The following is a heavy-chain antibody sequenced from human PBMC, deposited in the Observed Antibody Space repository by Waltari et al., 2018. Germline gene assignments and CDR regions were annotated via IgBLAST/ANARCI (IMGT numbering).Heavy chain of an antibody. CDR3: ARDEGSSSWDNWFDP. CDR1: GGSFSGYY. Sequence: QVQLQQWGAGLLKPSETLSLTCAVYGGSFSGYYWSWIRQPPGKGLEWIGEVNHNGSTSYNPSLKSRVTISVDTSKQQFSLKLSSVTAADTAVYYCARDEGSSSWDNWFDPWGQGTLVTVSS. D-gene: IGHD6-13*01. J-gene: IGHJ5*02. CDR2: VNHNGST. V-gene: IGHV4-34*01.